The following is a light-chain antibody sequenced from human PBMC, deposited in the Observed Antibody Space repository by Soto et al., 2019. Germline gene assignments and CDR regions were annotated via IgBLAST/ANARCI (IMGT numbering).Light chain of an antibody. V-gene: IGLV4-69*02. CDR3: QTWGNGIVV. Sequence: QAVLTQSPSASASLGASVRLTCTLSSGHNTYAIAWHQQQPEKGPRYLMKLDSDGSHTNGDGIPARFSGSSSGAERYLTISSLQSEDEADYYCQTWGNGIVVFGGGTKLTVL. CDR2: LDSDGSH. J-gene: IGLJ2*01. CDR1: SGHNTYA.